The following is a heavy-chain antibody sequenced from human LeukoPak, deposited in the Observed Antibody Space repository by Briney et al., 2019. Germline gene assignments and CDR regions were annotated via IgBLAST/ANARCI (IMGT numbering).Heavy chain of an antibody. CDR2: IWYDGSNK. Sequence: RSGGSLRLSCAASGFTFSSYGMHWVRQAPGKGLEWVAVIWYDGSNKYYADSVKGRFTISRDNSKNTLYLQMNSLRAEDTAVYYCAKETLNWNDQKWFDPWGQGTLVTVSS. CDR3: AKETLNWNDQKWFDP. CDR1: GFTFSSYG. D-gene: IGHD1-20*01. J-gene: IGHJ5*02. V-gene: IGHV3-30*02.